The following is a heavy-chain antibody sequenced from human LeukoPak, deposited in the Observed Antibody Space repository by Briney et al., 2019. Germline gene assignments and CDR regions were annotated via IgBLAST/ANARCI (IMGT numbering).Heavy chain of an antibody. CDR3: ARVGAATYGMDV. V-gene: IGHV4-59*01. CDR1: GGSISSYY. Sequence: SETLSLTCTVSGGSISSYYWSWIRQPPGKGLEWIGYIYYSGSTNYNPSLKSRVIISVDTSKNQFSLKLSSVTAADTAVCYCARVGAATYGMDVWGQGTTVTVSS. J-gene: IGHJ6*02. CDR2: IYYSGST. D-gene: IGHD6-13*01.